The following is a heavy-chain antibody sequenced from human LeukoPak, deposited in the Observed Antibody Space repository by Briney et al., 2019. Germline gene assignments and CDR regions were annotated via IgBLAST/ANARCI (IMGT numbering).Heavy chain of an antibody. CDR1: GGTFSSYP. CDR3: ARQNWGNFDY. V-gene: IGHV1-69*05. D-gene: IGHD7-27*01. Sequence: SVKVSCKASGGTFSSYPISWVRQAPGQGLEWMGGIIPIFGTANYAQKFQGRVTITTDESTSTAYMELSSLRSEDTAVHYCARQNWGNFDYWGQGTLVTVPS. CDR2: IIPIFGTA. J-gene: IGHJ4*02.